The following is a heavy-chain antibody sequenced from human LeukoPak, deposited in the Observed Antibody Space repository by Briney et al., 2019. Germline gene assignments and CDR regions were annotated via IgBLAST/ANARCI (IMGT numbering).Heavy chain of an antibody. CDR2: INPSGGST. Sequence: GAPVKVSCKASGYTFTSYYMHWVRQAPGQGLEWRGIINPSGGSTSYAQKFRGRVTMTRDTSTSTVYMELSSLRSEDTAVYYCARDNIVVVPAAIFSCWFDPWGQGTLVTVSS. CDR1: GYTFTSYY. D-gene: IGHD2-2*01. J-gene: IGHJ5*02. CDR3: ARDNIVVVPAAIFSCWFDP. V-gene: IGHV1-46*03.